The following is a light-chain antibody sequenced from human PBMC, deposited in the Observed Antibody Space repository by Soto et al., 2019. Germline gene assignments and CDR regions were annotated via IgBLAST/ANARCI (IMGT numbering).Light chain of an antibody. CDR1: QSISSW. CDR3: QQYYSYSRT. CDR2: DAS. Sequence: DIQMTQSPSTLSASVGDRVTITCRASQSISSWLAWYQQKAGKAPKLLIYDASSLESGVPSRFSGSGSGTEFTLTISSLQSDDFANYYCQQYYSYSRTFGQGTKLEIK. J-gene: IGKJ2*01. V-gene: IGKV1-5*01.